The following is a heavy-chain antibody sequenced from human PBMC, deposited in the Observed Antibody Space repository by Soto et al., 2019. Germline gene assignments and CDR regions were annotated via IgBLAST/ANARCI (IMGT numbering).Heavy chain of an antibody. CDR3: AKDGPTTNYDFWSGSPPYYFDY. D-gene: IGHD3-3*01. J-gene: IGHJ4*02. CDR2: ISGSGGST. V-gene: IGHV3-23*01. Sequence: PGGSLRLSCAASGFTFSSYAMSWVRQAPGKGLERVSAISGSGGSTYYADSVKGRFTISRDNSKNTLYLQMNSLRAEDTAVYYCAKDGPTTNYDFWSGSPPYYFDYWGQGT. CDR1: GFTFSSYA.